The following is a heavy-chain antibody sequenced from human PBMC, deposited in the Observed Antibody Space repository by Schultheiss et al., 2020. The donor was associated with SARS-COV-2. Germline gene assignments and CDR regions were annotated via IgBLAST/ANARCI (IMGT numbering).Heavy chain of an antibody. V-gene: IGHV4-34*01. CDR2: INHSGST. D-gene: IGHD2-2*02. Sequence: SETLSLTCAVYGGSFSGYYWSWIRQPPGKGLEWIGEINHSGSTNYNPSLKSRVTISVDTSKNQFSLKLSSVTAADTAVYYCARGKGRIVVVPAAISDAWFDPCGQGTLVNVSS. CDR3: ARGKGRIVVVPAAISDAWFDP. J-gene: IGHJ5*02. CDR1: GGSFSGYY.